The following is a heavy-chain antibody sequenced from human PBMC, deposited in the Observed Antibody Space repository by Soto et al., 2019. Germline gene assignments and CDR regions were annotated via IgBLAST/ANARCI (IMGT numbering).Heavy chain of an antibody. J-gene: IGHJ4*02. D-gene: IGHD6-6*01. Sequence: SETLSLTCDVSGYSISSNYYWGWIRQSPGKGLEWIGSIHHSGTTYYTPSLKSRVTISVDTSKNRFSLELSSVTAADTAVYDCARHAPSRTDDSSASWPNYFDYWGQGTLVNVS. CDR1: GYSISSNYY. CDR2: IHHSGTT. V-gene: IGHV4-38-2*01. CDR3: ARHAPSRTDDSSASWPNYFDY.